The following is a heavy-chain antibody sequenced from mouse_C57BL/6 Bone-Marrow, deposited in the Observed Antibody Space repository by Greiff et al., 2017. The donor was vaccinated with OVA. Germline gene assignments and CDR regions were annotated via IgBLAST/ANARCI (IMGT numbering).Heavy chain of an antibody. CDR2: INPYNGDT. Sequence: VQLQQSGPELVKPGASVKISCKASGYSFTGYFMNWVKQSPGKSLEWIGRINPYNGDTFYNQKFKGKATLTVDKSSSTAYMQLSSLTSEDSAVYYWARGDYYGSRGYFDYWGQGTTLTVSS. CDR1: GYSFTGYF. J-gene: IGHJ2*01. CDR3: ARGDYYGSRGYFDY. D-gene: IGHD1-1*01. V-gene: IGHV1-20*01.